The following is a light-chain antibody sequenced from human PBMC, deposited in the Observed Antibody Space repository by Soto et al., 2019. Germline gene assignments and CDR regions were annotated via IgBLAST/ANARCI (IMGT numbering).Light chain of an antibody. CDR3: SSYTSSSTRV. V-gene: IGLV2-14*01. Sequence: QSALTQPASVSGSPGQLITISCTGTSSDIGGYNSVSWYQQHPGEAPQLMIYDVTYRPSGISSRFSGSRSGNTASLTISGLRAEDEADYYCSSYTSSSTRVFGGGTQLTVL. J-gene: IGLJ2*01. CDR1: SSDIGGYNS. CDR2: DVT.